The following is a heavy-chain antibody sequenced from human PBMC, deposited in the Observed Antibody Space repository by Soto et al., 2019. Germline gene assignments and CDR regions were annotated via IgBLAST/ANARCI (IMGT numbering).Heavy chain of an antibody. J-gene: IGHJ1*01. D-gene: IGHD6-13*01. CDR2: IIPILGIA. CDR3: AREAIAAVGTSKAMH. V-gene: IGHV1-69*08. CDR1: GGTFSSYT. Sequence: QVQLVQSGAEVKKPGSSVKVSCKASGGTFSSYTISWVRQAPGQGLEWMGRIIPILGIANYAQKFQGRVTITADKSTSTAYMELSSLRSEDTAVYYCAREAIAAVGTSKAMHWGQGTLVTVSS.